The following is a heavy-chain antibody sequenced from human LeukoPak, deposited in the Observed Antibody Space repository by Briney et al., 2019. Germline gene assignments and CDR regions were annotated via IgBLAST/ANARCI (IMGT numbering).Heavy chain of an antibody. Sequence: SETLSLTCTVSGGSVTSSDYDWDWIRQHPEKGLEWIGYIYKTGSTFYNPSLKSRVVMSVDASKNQFSLNLSSVTAADTALYYCARGQYHYDTSGHDFDNWGQGTLVTVSS. J-gene: IGHJ4*02. V-gene: IGHV4-31*03. D-gene: IGHD3-22*01. CDR3: ARGQYHYDTSGHDFDN. CDR2: IYKTGST. CDR1: GGSVTSSDYD.